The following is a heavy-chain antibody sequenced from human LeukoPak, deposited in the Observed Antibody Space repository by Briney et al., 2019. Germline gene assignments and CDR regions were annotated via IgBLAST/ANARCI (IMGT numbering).Heavy chain of an antibody. V-gene: IGHV4-59*08. CDR1: GGSISSYY. D-gene: IGHD5-12*01. CDR2: IYYSGST. CDR3: ARHEGIVATNTYYFDY. J-gene: IGHJ4*02. Sequence: SETLSLTCTVSGGSISSYYWSWIRQPPGKGLEWIGYIYYSGSTNYNPSLKSRVTISVDTSKNQFSLKLSSVTAADTAVYYCARHEGIVATNTYYFDYWGQGTLVTVSS.